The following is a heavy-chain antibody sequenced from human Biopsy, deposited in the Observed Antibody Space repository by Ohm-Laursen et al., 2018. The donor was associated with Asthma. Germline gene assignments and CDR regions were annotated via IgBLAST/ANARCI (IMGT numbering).Heavy chain of an antibody. CDR2: ISKDVSTQ. D-gene: IGHD1-1*01. CDR1: GFSFSNFA. V-gene: IGHV3-30*06. CDR3: VRDGTDDAFDI. Sequence: SSLRLSCAASGFSFSNFAIHWVRQAPGKGLEWVGVISKDVSTQDYADSVKGRFTMARDNSKNTLDLQMNSLREEDTAVYYCVRDGTDDAFDIWGQGTVVSVSS. J-gene: IGHJ3*02.